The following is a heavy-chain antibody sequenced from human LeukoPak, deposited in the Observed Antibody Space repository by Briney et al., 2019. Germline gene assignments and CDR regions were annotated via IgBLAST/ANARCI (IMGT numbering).Heavy chain of an antibody. CDR2: VRTKTHGGAP. CDR3: ARVNFRDYRGYTWFEP. J-gene: IGHJ5*02. CDR1: GVTFSDCA. D-gene: IGHD3-10*01. Sequence: PGGSLRLSCKGSGVTFSDCAVTWFRQTPGKGLEWVGFVRTKTHGGAPETAASVRGRFNDSRDDSAGIAYLQMTSLRTEDTAMYYCARVNFRDYRGYTWFEPWGQGTLVTVSS. V-gene: IGHV3-49*03.